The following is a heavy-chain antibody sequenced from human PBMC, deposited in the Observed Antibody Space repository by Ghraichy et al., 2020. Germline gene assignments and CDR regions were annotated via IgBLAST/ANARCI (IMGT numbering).Heavy chain of an antibody. CDR2: IKPSGGST. CDR3: AREENGGYFDY. Sequence: ASVKVSCKASGYTFTNYYIHWVRQAPGQGLAWMGIIKPSGGSTTYAQKFQGRVTITRDTSTSTVYMELSSLRSEDTAVYYCAREENGGYFDYWGQGTLVTVSS. V-gene: IGHV1-46*01. CDR1: GYTFTNYY. J-gene: IGHJ4*02. D-gene: IGHD3-16*01.